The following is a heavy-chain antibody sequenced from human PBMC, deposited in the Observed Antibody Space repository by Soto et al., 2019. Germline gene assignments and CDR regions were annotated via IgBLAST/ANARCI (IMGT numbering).Heavy chain of an antibody. CDR2: IKEDGSGT. J-gene: IGHJ6*03. D-gene: IGHD3-9*01. CDR1: GFTFSRYW. Sequence: GSLRLSCAASGFTFSRYWMSWVRQAPGQGLEWVANIKEDGSGTFHVDSVKGRFTMSRDNAKNSLFLQMNSLRAEDTAVYYCARAPFHGYDIFTGYYTQIGYYYYYMDVWGKGTTVTVSS. CDR3: ARAPFHGYDIFTGYYTQIGYYYYYMDV. V-gene: IGHV3-7*03.